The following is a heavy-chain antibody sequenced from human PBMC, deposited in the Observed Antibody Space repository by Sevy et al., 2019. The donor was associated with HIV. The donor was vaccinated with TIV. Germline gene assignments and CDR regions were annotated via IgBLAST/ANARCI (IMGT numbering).Heavy chain of an antibody. J-gene: IGHJ4*02. CDR1: GFTFPKYS. D-gene: IGHD2-8*01. Sequence: GGSLRLSCPASGFTFPKYSMSWVRQAPGKGLEWVSTFSFGCGRINYADSVKGRFTISRDDSKNTLFLQMNSLRAEDTATYFCAREGCTQPRDYWGQGTLVTVSS. V-gene: IGHV3-23*01. CDR2: FSFGCGRI. CDR3: AREGCTQPRDY.